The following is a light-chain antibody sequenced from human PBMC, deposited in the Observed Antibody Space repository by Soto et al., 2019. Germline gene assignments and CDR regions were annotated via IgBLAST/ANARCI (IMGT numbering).Light chain of an antibody. CDR2: AAS. J-gene: IGKJ1*01. Sequence: IEIAQCTECVSVSVGDRVTITCRASQGIRNDLGWYQQKPGKAPKLLIYAASSLQSGVPSRFSGSASGTDFTLTISCLQPEDFATDYSLLDSIYPWKFAEGTKVDIK. CDR3: LLDSIYPWK. CDR1: QGIRND. V-gene: IGKV1-6*01.